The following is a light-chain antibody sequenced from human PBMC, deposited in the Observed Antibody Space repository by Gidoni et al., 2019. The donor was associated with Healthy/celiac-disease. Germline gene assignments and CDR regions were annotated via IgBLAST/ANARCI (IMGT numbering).Light chain of an antibody. CDR1: QSISSY. Sequence: QLTPSPSSLSASVGDRVTITCRASQSISSYLNWYQQKPGKAPKLLIYAASSMQSGGPSRFSGSGAGTDYTITISSLQPEDFATYYCQQSYSTTLLTFGGGTKVEIK. CDR2: AAS. J-gene: IGKJ4*01. V-gene: IGKV1-39*01. CDR3: QQSYSTTLLT.